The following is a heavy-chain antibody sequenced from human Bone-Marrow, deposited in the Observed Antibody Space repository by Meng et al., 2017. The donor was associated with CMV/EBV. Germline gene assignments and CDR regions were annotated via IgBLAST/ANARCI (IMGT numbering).Heavy chain of an antibody. CDR3: ARYVWFGELGWFDP. V-gene: IGHV4-39*07. CDR2: IYYSGST. CDR1: GGSMSTSSYY. Sequence: SETLSLTCTVSGGSMSTSSYYWGWIRQPPGKGLEWIGTIYYSGSTNYNLSLESRVTISVDTSKNQFSLRLRYVTAADTAVYYCARYVWFGELGWFDPWGQGTLVTVSS. D-gene: IGHD3-10*01. J-gene: IGHJ5*02.